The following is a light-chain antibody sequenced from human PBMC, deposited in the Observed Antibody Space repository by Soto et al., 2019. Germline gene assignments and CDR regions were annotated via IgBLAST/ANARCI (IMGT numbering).Light chain of an antibody. J-gene: IGKJ1*01. CDR3: QQYNNWPPCT. CDR1: QSVSSN. V-gene: IGKV3-15*01. CDR2: GAS. Sequence: EIVMTQSPATLSVSPGERATLSCRASQSVSSNLAWYQQKPGQAPRLLIYGASTRATGIPARFSGSGSWTEFTRTISSLQSEDFAVYYCQQYNNWPPCTFGQGTKVEI.